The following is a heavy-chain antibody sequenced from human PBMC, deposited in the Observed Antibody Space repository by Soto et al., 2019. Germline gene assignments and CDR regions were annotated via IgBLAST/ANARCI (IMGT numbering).Heavy chain of an antibody. V-gene: IGHV4-31*03. Sequence: SETLSLTCSVSGGSVSSESYYWSWIRQTPGKGLEWIANVYYSGSSYYNPSLKSRLTISVDTTKNQFSLQLKSMTAADTAVYYCAKPSCTSSTCYFPAWFDPWGQGTLVTVS. CDR2: VYYSGSS. D-gene: IGHD2-2*01. CDR3: AKPSCTSSTCYFPAWFDP. J-gene: IGHJ5*02. CDR1: GGSVSSESYY.